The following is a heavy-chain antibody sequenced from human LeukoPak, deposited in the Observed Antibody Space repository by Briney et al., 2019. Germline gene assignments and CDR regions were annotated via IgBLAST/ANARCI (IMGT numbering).Heavy chain of an antibody. Sequence: SQTLSLTCTVSGGSISSGVYYWSWIRQHPGKGLEWIGYIHYSGSTYYNPSLKSRVTISVDTSKNQFSLKLSSVTAADTAVYYCARVLRFLEWLSSTTSYYFDYWGQGTLVTVSS. J-gene: IGHJ4*02. V-gene: IGHV4-31*03. D-gene: IGHD3-3*01. CDR2: IHYSGST. CDR3: ARVLRFLEWLSSTTSYYFDY. CDR1: GGSISSGVYY.